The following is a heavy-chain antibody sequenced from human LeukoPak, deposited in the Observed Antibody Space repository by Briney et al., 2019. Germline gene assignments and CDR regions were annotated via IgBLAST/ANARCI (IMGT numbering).Heavy chain of an antibody. CDR3: ARDSGYQLLWY. D-gene: IGHD2-2*01. Sequence: ASVKVSCKASGYTFTSYAMNWVRQAPGQGLEWMGWINAGNGKTKYSQKFQGRVTITRGTSASTAYMELSSLRSEDKAVYYCARDSGYQLLWYWGQGTLVTVSS. CDR2: INAGNGKT. CDR1: GYTFTSYA. J-gene: IGHJ4*02. V-gene: IGHV1-3*01.